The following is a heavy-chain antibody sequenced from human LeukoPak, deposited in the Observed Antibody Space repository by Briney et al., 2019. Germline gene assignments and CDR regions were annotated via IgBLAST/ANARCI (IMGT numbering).Heavy chain of an antibody. V-gene: IGHV3-23*01. CDR2: ISGSGGST. D-gene: IGHD1-26*01. CDR1: GFTFSSYA. J-gene: IGHJ4*02. CDR3: AKDLRVGVTRNGCDY. Sequence: PGGSLRLSCAASGFTFSSYAMSWVRQAPGKGLEWVSAISGSGGSTYYADSVKGRFTISRDNSKNTLYLQMNSLRAEDTAVYYCAKDLRVGVTRNGCDYWGQGTLVTVSS.